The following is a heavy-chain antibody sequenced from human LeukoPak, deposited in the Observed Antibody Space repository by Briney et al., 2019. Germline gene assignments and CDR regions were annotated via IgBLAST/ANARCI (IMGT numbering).Heavy chain of an antibody. CDR1: GGTFSSYA. J-gene: IGHJ4*02. V-gene: IGHV1-69*06. Sequence: SVKVSCTASGGTFSSYAISWVRQAPGKGLEWMGGIIPIFGTANYAQKFQGRVTITADKSTSTAYMELSSLRSEDTAVYYGARTRSSSSSWYGQFDYWGQGTLVTVSS. D-gene: IGHD6-13*01. CDR2: IIPIFGTA. CDR3: ARTRSSSSSWYGQFDY.